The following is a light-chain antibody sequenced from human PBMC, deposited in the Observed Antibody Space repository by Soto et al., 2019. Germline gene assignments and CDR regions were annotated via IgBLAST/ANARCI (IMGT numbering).Light chain of an antibody. V-gene: IGKV3-15*01. CDR1: QNIRSS. CDR2: DAS. CDR3: KLYNNWLRT. J-gene: IGKJ1*01. Sequence: LPSCLPVSPGERVTLSCRASQNIRSSLAWYQQRPGQAPRLLIYDASTRATGIPPRFSGGGSGTEFTVTIISLRSEDFAVYCCKLYNNWLRTVGQVTKVDI.